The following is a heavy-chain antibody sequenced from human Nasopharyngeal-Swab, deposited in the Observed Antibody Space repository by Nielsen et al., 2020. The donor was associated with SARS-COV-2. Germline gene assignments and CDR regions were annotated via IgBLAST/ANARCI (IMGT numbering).Heavy chain of an antibody. V-gene: IGHV3-13*01. D-gene: IGHD3-22*01. CDR2: IGTADDT. CDR1: GFTFSSYD. J-gene: IGHJ2*01. CDR3: ARSFSYDSSGYYYWYFDL. Sequence: GGSLRLSCAASGFTFSSYDMHWVRQATGKGLEWVSAIGTADDTYYQSSVKGRFTISRENAKNSLYLQMKRLRAGDTAVYYCARSFSYDSSGYYYWYFDLWGRGTLVTVSS.